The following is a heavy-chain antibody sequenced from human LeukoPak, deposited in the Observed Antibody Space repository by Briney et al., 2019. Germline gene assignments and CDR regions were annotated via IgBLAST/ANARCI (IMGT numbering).Heavy chain of an antibody. CDR3: ASGHSYKFMDV. J-gene: IGHJ6*03. CDR1: GFTFSDYY. V-gene: IGHV3-11*01. D-gene: IGHD5-18*01. CDR2: ISSSGSNV. Sequence: GGSLRLSCAASGFTFSDYYMTWIRQAPGKGLEWVSYISSSGSNVYYADSVKGRFTISRDNAKNSLYLQMNSLRAADTAVYYCASGHSYKFMDVWGKGTTVTVSS.